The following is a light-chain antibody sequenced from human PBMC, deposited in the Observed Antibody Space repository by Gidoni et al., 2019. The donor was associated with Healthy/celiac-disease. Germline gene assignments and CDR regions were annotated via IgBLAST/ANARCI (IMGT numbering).Light chain of an antibody. CDR1: SSNIGSNY. CDR2: RNN. Sequence: QSVLTQPPSASGTPGPGVTISCSGSSSNIGSNYVYWYQQLPGTAHKLLIYRNNQRPSGVPDRFSGSKSGTSASLAISGLRSEDEADYYCAAWDDSLSGPVFGGGTKLTVL. CDR3: AAWDDSLSGPV. J-gene: IGLJ2*01. V-gene: IGLV1-47*01.